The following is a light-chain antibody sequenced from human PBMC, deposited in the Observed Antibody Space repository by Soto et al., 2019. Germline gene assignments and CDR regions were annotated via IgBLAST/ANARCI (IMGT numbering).Light chain of an antibody. Sequence: DIQMTQSPSTLSASVGDRVTITCRASESIRTWLAWYQHKPGKAPKFLIYDASTLESGVPSRFSGSGSGTEFTLTISGMQHDDFATYYCQQYNNYPRTFGQWTKG. V-gene: IGKV1-5*01. CDR3: QQYNNYPRT. CDR2: DAS. CDR1: ESIRTW. J-gene: IGKJ1*01.